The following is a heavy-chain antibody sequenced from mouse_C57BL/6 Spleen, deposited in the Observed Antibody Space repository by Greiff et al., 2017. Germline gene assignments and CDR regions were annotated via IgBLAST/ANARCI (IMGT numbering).Heavy chain of an antibody. Sequence: QVQLQQPGAELVKPGASVKLSCKASGYTFTSYWMPWVKQRPGKGLEWIGMIHPNSGSTNYNEKVKSKATLTVDKTSSTAYMQLSSLTSEDSAVYYCARRAYYSNYFDYWGQGTTLTVSA. CDR3: ARRAYYSNYFDY. J-gene: IGHJ2*01. D-gene: IGHD2-5*01. CDR1: GYTFTSYW. CDR2: IHPNSGST. V-gene: IGHV1-64*01.